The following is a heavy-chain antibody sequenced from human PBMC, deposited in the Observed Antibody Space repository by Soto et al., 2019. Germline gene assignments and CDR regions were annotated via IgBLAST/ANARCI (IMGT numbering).Heavy chain of an antibody. D-gene: IGHD1-7*01. J-gene: IGHJ6*02. CDR1: GFTFSSYG. V-gene: IGHV3-30*18. CDR2: ISYDGSNK. CDR3: AKDAGLELRWGHYYYGMDV. Sequence: QVQLVESGGGVVQPGRSLRLSCAASGFTFSSYGMHWVRQAPGKGLEWVAVISYDGSNKYYADSVKGRFTISRDNSKNTLYLQMNSLRAEDTAVYYCAKDAGLELRWGHYYYGMDVWGQGTTVTVSS.